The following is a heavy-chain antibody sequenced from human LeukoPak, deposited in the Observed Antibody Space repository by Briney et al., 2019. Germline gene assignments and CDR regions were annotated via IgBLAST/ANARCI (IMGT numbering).Heavy chain of an antibody. CDR2: IYYSGST. CDR1: GGSISSYY. D-gene: IGHD3-10*01. CDR3: ASRRALWFGESPDY. J-gene: IGHJ4*02. V-gene: IGHV4-59*05. Sequence: SETLSLTCTVSGGSISSYYWSWIRQPPGKGLEWIGSIYYSGSTYYNPSLKSRVTISVDTSKNQFSLKLSSVTAADTAVYYCASRRALWFGESPDYWGQGTLVTVSS.